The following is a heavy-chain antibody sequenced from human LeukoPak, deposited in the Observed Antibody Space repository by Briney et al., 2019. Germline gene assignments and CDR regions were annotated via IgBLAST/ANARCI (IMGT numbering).Heavy chain of an antibody. CDR2: IYCSGST. Sequence: PSETLSLTCTVSGGSISSSSYYWGWIRQPPGKGLEWIGSIYCSGSTYYNPSLKSRVTISVDTSKNQFSLKLSSVTAADTAVYYCARHQRGYSSRLTDYWGQGTLVTVSS. J-gene: IGHJ4*02. D-gene: IGHD5-18*01. CDR3: ARHQRGYSSRLTDY. V-gene: IGHV4-39*01. CDR1: GGSISSSSYY.